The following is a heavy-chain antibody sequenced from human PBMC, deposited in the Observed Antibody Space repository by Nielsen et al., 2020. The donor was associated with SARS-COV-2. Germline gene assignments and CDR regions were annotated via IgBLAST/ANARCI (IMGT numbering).Heavy chain of an antibody. D-gene: IGHD2-2*01. J-gene: IGHJ3*02. CDR1: GGSLGSRNYY. Sequence: SETLSLTCTVSGGSLGSRNYYWGWIRQPPGKGLEWIGTIYYSGSVSYNPSLRSRVTISVDTPKKHFSLKLTSVTAADTAVYFCARGDIAVVPAAMFRGDDAFDIWGQGTMVRVSS. V-gene: IGHV4-39*02. CDR2: IYYSGSV. CDR3: ARGDIAVVPAAMFRGDDAFDI.